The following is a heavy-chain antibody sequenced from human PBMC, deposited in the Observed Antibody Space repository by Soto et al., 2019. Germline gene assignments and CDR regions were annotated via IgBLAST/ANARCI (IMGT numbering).Heavy chain of an antibody. V-gene: IGHV4-34*01. CDR1: GGSFSDFH. CDR3: ARTHYSMDV. Sequence: QVQLQQWGAGLIKPSETLSLTCAVYGGSFSDFHWSWIRQPPGKGLEWIGEIHHRGNTNYNPSLRSRVTMSVDTSQNQFSLKMTSVTAADTAVYYCARTHYSMDVWDKGTTVTVSS. CDR2: IHHRGNT. J-gene: IGHJ6*03.